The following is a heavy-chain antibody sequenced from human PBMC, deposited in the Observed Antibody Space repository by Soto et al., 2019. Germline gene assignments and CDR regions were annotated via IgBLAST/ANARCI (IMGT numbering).Heavy chain of an antibody. J-gene: IGHJ4*02. V-gene: IGHV3-23*01. Sequence: GGSLRLSCAASGFTFSNHAKSWVRQAPGKGLEWVSGISDSGGLTYYADSVKGRFNMSRDNSKNTLYLQMKNLRAEDTAVYFCAKRQGIGAAAKNFDFWGQGTLVTVSS. CDR2: ISDSGGLT. CDR3: AKRQGIGAAAKNFDF. D-gene: IGHD6-13*01. CDR1: GFTFSNHA.